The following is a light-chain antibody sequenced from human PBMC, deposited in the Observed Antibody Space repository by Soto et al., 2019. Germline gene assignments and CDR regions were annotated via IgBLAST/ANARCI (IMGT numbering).Light chain of an antibody. CDR3: LLIYPGVGEV. V-gene: IGLV7-46*01. CDR2: DTS. Sequence: QAVVTQEPSLTVSPGGTVTLTCGSSTGAVTSGHWPHWFQQRPGQAPRTLIYDTSNRPSWTPARFSGSLLGGKAALTLSDAQPEDSADDYCLLIYPGVGEVFGTGAKVTVL. CDR1: TGAVTSGHW. J-gene: IGLJ1*01.